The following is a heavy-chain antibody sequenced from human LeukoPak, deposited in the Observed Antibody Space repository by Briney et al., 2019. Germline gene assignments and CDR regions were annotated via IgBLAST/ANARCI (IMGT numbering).Heavy chain of an antibody. CDR3: ARSAVRDAFDL. CDR1: GFTFSSYA. V-gene: IGHV3-30*04. J-gene: IGHJ3*01. CDR2: ISYDGSNK. Sequence: GGSLRLSCAASGFTFSSYAMHWVRQTPGKGLEWVALISYDGSNKYYADSVKGRFTISRDNYKNTLNLQMNSLRAEDTAVYYCARSAVRDAFDLWGQGTMVSVSS. D-gene: IGHD6-25*01.